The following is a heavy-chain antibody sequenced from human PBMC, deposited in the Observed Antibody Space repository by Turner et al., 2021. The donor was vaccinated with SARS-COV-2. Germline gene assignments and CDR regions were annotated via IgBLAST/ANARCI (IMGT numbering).Heavy chain of an antibody. J-gene: IGHJ4*02. D-gene: IGHD6-19*01. CDR3: ARGVTVAGITPFGY. V-gene: IGHV3-74*01. CDR2: INSDGSST. CDR1: GFTFSSYW. Sequence: EVQLVESGGGLVQPGGSLSLSCAASGFTFSSYWMHWVRQAPGKGLVWVSRINSDGSSTSYADSVKGRFTVSRDNAKNTLYLQMNSLRAEDTAVYYCARGVTVAGITPFGYWGQGTLVTVSS.